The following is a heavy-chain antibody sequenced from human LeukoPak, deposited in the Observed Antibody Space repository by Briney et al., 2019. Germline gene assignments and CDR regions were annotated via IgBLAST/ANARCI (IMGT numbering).Heavy chain of an antibody. V-gene: IGHV4-39*01. CDR1: GGSFSGYY. D-gene: IGHD1-26*01. J-gene: IGHJ4*02. CDR3: ARLDSGSYYIDY. CDR2: IYYSGST. Sequence: SETLSLTCAVYGGSFSGYYWGWIRQPPGKGLEWIGSIYYSGSTYYNPSLKSRVTISVDTSKNQLSLKLSSVTAADTAVYYCARLDSGSYYIDYWGQGTLVTVSS.